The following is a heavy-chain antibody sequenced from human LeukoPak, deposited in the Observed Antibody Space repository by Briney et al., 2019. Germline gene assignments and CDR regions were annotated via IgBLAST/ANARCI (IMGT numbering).Heavy chain of an antibody. Sequence: GGSLRLSCAAYGFTFSDAWMSWLRQAPGEGLEWIGLIKRKSDGSTTQYGPPMQGRFTISRDDSKETLYLQMDSVKTEDTAVYYCATGSRGDFWGQGTLVTVSS. CDR3: ATGSRGDF. D-gene: IGHD2-2*01. V-gene: IGHV3-15*05. CDR1: GFTFSDAW. J-gene: IGHJ4*02. CDR2: IKRKSDGSTT.